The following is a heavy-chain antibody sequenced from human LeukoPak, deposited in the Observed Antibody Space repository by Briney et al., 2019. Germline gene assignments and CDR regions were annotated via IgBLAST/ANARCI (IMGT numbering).Heavy chain of an antibody. CDR3: AKGSGSYGQDLYY. Sequence: GGTLRLSCAASGITFSSYGMSWVRQAPGKGLEWVAAISGSGDSTYYAEDSVKGRFTISRDNSKNTLYLQMNSLRAEDTAVYYCAKGSGSYGQDLYYWGQGTLVTVSS. V-gene: IGHV3-23*01. D-gene: IGHD3-3*01. CDR1: GITFSSYG. CDR2: ISGSGDST. J-gene: IGHJ4*02.